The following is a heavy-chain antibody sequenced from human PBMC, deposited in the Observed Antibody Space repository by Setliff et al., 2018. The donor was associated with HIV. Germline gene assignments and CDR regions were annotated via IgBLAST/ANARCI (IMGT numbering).Heavy chain of an antibody. D-gene: IGHD6-6*01. CDR1: GYTFTSYG. CDR2: ISAYNGNT. CDR3: ARVHRRQLAHYYYYYMDV. V-gene: IGHV1-18*01. J-gene: IGHJ6*03. Sequence: ASVKVSCKASGYTFTSYGISWVRQAPGQGLEWMGWISAYNGNTNYAQKLQGRVTITRDTSATTAYMELRSLRSEDTAVYYCARVHRRQLAHYYYYYMDVWGKGTTVTVSS.